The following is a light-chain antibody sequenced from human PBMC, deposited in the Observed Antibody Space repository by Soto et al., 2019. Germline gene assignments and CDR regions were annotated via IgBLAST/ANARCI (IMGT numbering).Light chain of an antibody. CDR2: DVT. J-gene: IGLJ1*01. Sequence: QSVLTQPRSMSGSPGQSVTISCTGTSSDVGAYDYVSWYQHHPGKAPKLIIFDVTERPSGVPDRFSGPKSGNTASLTISGLQAEDEADYYCCSYAGRYTYVFGTGTKV. CDR1: SSDVGAYDY. V-gene: IGLV2-11*01. CDR3: CSYAGRYTYV.